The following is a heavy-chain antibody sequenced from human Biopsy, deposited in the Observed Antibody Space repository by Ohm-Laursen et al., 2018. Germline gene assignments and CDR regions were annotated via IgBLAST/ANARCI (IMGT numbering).Heavy chain of an antibody. V-gene: IGHV1-24*01. CDR1: GYTLSELS. J-gene: IGHJ4*02. CDR2: FAPENGKT. Sequence: ASVKVSCNFSGYTLSELSMHWVRQVPGKGLEWMGGFAPENGKTIYAQKFQGRITMTEDTSTDTAYMELSSLRSEDTAVYYCAADINVWNVNYWGQGTQVTVSS. D-gene: IGHD1-1*01. CDR3: AADINVWNVNY.